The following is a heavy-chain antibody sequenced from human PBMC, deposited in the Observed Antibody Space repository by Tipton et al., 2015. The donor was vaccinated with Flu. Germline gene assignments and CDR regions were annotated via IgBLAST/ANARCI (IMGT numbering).Heavy chain of an antibody. V-gene: IGHV4-34*12. Sequence: LRLSCAVYGGSFSGYYCSWIRQPPGKGLEWIGYVFHTGDTTYSPSLKSRVTMSIHTSKNQFSLELNSVTAADTAAYYCATFWSGSSPGYWGQGALVTVSS. J-gene: IGHJ4*02. CDR3: ATFWSGSSPGY. D-gene: IGHD3-3*01. CDR1: GGSFSGYY. CDR2: VFHTGDT.